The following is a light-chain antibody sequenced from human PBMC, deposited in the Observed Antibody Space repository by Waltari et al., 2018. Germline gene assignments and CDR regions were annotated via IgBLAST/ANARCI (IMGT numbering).Light chain of an antibody. CDR3: QQYNSYSRT. CDR2: KAS. CDR1: QSISSW. Sequence: TGRASQSISSWLAWYQQKPGKAPKLLIYKASSLESGVPSRFSGSGSGTEFTLTISSLQPDDFATYYCQQYNSYSRTFGQGTNVEIK. J-gene: IGKJ1*01. V-gene: IGKV1-5*03.